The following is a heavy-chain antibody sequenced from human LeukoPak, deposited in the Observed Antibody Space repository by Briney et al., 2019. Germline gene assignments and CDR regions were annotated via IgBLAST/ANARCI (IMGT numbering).Heavy chain of an antibody. CDR1: GFTFSSYA. J-gene: IGHJ4*02. CDR2: IWYDGSNK. V-gene: IGHV3-33*08. CDR3: AREYYTGPFRDGYNPFDY. Sequence: GRSLRLSCAASGFTFSSYAMHWVRQAPGKGLEWVAVIWYDGSNKYYADSVKGRFTISRDNSKNTLYLQMNSLRAEDTAVYYCAREYYTGPFRDGYNPFDYWGQGTLVTVSS. D-gene: IGHD5-24*01.